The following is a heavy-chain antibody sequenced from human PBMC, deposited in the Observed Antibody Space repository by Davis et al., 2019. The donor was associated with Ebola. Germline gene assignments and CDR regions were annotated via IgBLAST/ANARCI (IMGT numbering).Heavy chain of an antibody. CDR1: GGSISSSNW. D-gene: IGHD5-12*01. V-gene: IGHV4-4*02. Sequence: SETLSLTCAVSGGSISSSNWWSWVRQPPGKGLEWIGEIYHSGSTNYNPSLKSRVTISVDKSKTQFSLKLSSVTAADTAVYYCARDSGWLLTGWFDPWGQGTLVTVSS. CDR2: IYHSGST. CDR3: ARDSGWLLTGWFDP. J-gene: IGHJ5*02.